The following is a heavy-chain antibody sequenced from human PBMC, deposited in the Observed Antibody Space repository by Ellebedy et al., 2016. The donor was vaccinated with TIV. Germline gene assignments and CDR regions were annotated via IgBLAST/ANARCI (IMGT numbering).Heavy chain of an antibody. Sequence: GESLKISXAASGFTFSSYAMSWVRQAPGKGLEWVSAISGSGGSTYYADSVKGRFTISRDNAKNSLYLQMNSLRPEDTAVYYCAASHGSSSSPFDYWGQGTLVTVSS. V-gene: IGHV3-23*01. J-gene: IGHJ4*02. D-gene: IGHD6-6*01. CDR3: AASHGSSSSPFDY. CDR2: ISGSGGST. CDR1: GFTFSSYA.